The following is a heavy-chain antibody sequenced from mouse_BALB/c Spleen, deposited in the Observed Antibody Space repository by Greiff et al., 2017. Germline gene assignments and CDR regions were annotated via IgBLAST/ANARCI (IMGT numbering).Heavy chain of an antibody. CDR1: GYTFTSYW. V-gene: IGHV1-5*01. Sequence: EVQLQQSGTVLVRPGASVKMSCKASGYTFTSYWMHWVKQRPGQGLEWIGAIYPGNSDTSYNQKFKGKANLTADTSTSTAYMELSSLTNEDTAVYYCTRWGLLLSYYYAMDYWGQGTSVTVSS. CDR3: TRWGLLLSYYYAMDY. J-gene: IGHJ4*01. D-gene: IGHD2-10*01. CDR2: IYPGNSDT.